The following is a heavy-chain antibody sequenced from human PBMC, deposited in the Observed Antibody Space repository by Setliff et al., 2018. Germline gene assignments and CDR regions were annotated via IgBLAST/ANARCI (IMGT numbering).Heavy chain of an antibody. V-gene: IGHV4-59*06. J-gene: IGHJ5*02. CDR2: ISNTGTT. CDR1: PGSISRHY. D-gene: IGHD1-1*01. Sequence: PSETLSLTCTVSPGSISRHYWSWLRQAPGKGLEWIGYISNTGTTYNNPSLKSRVTISVETSENQFSLKLTSVTAADTAVYYCARLDGKYNSLRWFDPWGQGTLVTVSS. CDR3: ARLDGKYNSLRWFDP.